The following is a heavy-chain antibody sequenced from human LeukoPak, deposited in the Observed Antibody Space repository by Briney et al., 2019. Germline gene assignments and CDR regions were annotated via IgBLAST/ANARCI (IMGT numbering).Heavy chain of an antibody. D-gene: IGHD4-11*01. CDR1: GGSFSGYY. CDR3: ATAPNELTTGIWFDP. Sequence: SETLSLTCAVYGGSFSGYYWSWIRQPPGKGLEWIGEINHSGSTNYNPSLKSRVTISVDTSKNQFSLKLSSVTAADTAVYYCATAPNELTTGIWFDPWGQGTLVTVSS. V-gene: IGHV4-34*01. CDR2: INHSGST. J-gene: IGHJ5*02.